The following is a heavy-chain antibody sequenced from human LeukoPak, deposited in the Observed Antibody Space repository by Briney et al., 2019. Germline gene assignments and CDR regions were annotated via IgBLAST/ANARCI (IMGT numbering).Heavy chain of an antibody. Sequence: GGSLRLSCAASGFTFSSCAMSWVRQAPGKGLEWVSAISTSGGRTFYADSVKGRFTISRDNAKNSLFLQMNSLRAEDTAVYYCARDSSDSSSQVAFDFWGQGILVTVSS. J-gene: IGHJ4*02. V-gene: IGHV3-23*01. CDR3: ARDSSDSSSQVAFDF. CDR2: ISTSGGRT. D-gene: IGHD6-19*01. CDR1: GFTFSSCA.